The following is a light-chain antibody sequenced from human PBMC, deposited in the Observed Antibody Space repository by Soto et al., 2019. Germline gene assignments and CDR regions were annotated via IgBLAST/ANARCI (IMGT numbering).Light chain of an antibody. CDR3: QQYGSSPPNT. Sequence: EIVLTQSPGTLSLSPGERATLSCRASQSVSSSYLAWYQQKPGQAPRLLIYGASSRATGIPDRFSGSGSGTDFTLTISRLELEDFAVYYCQQYGSSPPNTFGQGTRLEIK. CDR2: GAS. V-gene: IGKV3-20*01. J-gene: IGKJ5*01. CDR1: QSVSSSY.